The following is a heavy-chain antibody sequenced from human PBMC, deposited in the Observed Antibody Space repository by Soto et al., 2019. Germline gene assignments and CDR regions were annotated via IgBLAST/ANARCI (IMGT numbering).Heavy chain of an antibody. Sequence: SETLSLTCTVSGGSLSTSNYYWGWVRQSPGKGLEWVGTISYSGSTYYNPSLKSRVTISVDKSKNQFSLKLSSVTAADTAVYYCARNWGVVPAAKWFDPWGQGTLVTVSS. CDR1: GGSLSTSNYY. CDR2: ISYSGST. V-gene: IGHV4-39*07. CDR3: ARNWGVVPAAKWFDP. D-gene: IGHD2-2*01. J-gene: IGHJ5*02.